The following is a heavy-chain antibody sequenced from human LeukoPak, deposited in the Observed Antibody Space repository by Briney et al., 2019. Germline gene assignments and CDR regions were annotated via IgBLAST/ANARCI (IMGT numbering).Heavy chain of an antibody. J-gene: IGHJ4*02. D-gene: IGHD1-26*01. CDR3: ARQRGRGSYYFDY. V-gene: IGHV5-51*01. CDR2: IYPGDSDT. CDR1: GYSFTSYW. Sequence: GESLKISCNGSGYSFTSYWIVWVRQMPGKGLEWMGIIYPGDSDTRYSPSFQGQVTISADKSISTAYLQWSSLKASDAAMYYCARQRGRGSYYFDYWGQGTLVTVSS.